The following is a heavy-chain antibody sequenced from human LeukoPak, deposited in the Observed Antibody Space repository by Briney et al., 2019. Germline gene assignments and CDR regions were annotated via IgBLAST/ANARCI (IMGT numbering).Heavy chain of an antibody. CDR1: GGSLSGYY. CDR3: ARGSTTVVTLFDY. V-gene: IGHV4-34*01. D-gene: IGHD4-23*01. Sequence: SETLSLTCAVYGGSLSGYYWSWIRQPPGKGLEWIGEINHSGSTNYNPSLKSRVTISVDTSKNQFSLKLSSVTAADTAVYYCARGSTTVVTLFDYWGQGTLVTVSS. J-gene: IGHJ4*02. CDR2: INHSGST.